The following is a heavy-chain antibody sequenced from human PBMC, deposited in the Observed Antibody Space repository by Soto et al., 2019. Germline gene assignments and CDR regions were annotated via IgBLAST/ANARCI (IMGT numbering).Heavy chain of an antibody. CDR3: MRSHGAY. CDR2: ISYSGTA. Sequence: QVQLQESGPGLVKTSETLSLTCTVSGGSVSSGPYHWNWVRRPPGKGLEWIGHISYSGTANYNPSLRGRVNMSTDTSKNQFSLRLSSVTAADTAVYYCMRSHGAYWGQGTLVTVSS. V-gene: IGHV4-61*01. D-gene: IGHD2-8*01. CDR1: GGSVSSGPYH. J-gene: IGHJ4*02.